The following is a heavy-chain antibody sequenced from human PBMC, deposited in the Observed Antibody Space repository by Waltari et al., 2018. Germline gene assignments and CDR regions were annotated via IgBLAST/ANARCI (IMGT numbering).Heavy chain of an antibody. D-gene: IGHD3-3*01. CDR2: INPNSGAT. Sequence: QVQLVQSGAEVKKPGASVKVSCTPSGYTFTGYYMHWVRQAPGQGLEWMGWINPNSGATDYAHKFQGRVNMTRDTSISTAYMELTSLKSDDTAVYYCARDLPEFWTGSADYWGRGTLVTVSS. CDR1: GYTFTGYY. V-gene: IGHV1-2*07. J-gene: IGHJ4*02. CDR3: ARDLPEFWTGSADY.